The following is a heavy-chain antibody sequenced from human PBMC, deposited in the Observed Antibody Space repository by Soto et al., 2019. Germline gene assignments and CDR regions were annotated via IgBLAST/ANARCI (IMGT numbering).Heavy chain of an antibody. CDR1: RYIFTSYA. V-gene: IGHV1-18*01. Sequence: ASVKVSCTASRYIFTSYAISWVRQAPGQGLEWMGWISAYNGNTNYPQSLQGRLTMTTDTSTTTAYMELRSLRSDDTAVYYCARDPYHVLMVNAPNLYGMDVWGQGTTVTVSS. CDR2: ISAYNGNT. CDR3: ARDPYHVLMVNAPNLYGMDV. J-gene: IGHJ6*02. D-gene: IGHD2-8*01.